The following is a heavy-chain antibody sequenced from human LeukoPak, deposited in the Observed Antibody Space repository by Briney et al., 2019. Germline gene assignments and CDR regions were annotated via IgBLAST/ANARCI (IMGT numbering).Heavy chain of an antibody. J-gene: IGHJ4*02. D-gene: IGHD1-26*01. Sequence: ASVKVSCKASGYTFNSHDFTWVRQAPGQGLEWVGWISGHNGNTNYAQKLQRRVTMTTDTFTSTAYMELRSLRSDDTAVYYCVRGGSHSGYDYWGQGTLVTVSS. CDR3: VRGGSHSGYDY. CDR1: GYTFNSHD. CDR2: ISGHNGNT. V-gene: IGHV1-18*01.